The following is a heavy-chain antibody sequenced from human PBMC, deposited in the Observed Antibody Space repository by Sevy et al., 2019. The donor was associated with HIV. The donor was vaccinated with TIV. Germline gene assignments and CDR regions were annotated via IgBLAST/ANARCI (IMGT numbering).Heavy chain of an antibody. V-gene: IGHV3-11*01. J-gene: IGHJ6*02. CDR3: AGSSRELHDYYYYGMDV. CDR2: ISSSGSTI. Sequence: GGSLRLSCAASGFTFSDYYMSWIRQAPGKGLEWVSYISSSGSTIYYADSVKGRFTISRDNAKNSLYLQMNSLRAEDTAVYYCAGSSRELHDYYYYGMDVWGQGTTVTVSS. CDR1: GFTFSDYY. D-gene: IGHD1-7*01.